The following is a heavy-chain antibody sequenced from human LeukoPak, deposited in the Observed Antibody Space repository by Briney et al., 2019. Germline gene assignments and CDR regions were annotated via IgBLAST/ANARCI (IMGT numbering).Heavy chain of an antibody. CDR3: ARDQSLSGDHFDY. CDR2: ISFDGNNE. Sequence: GGSLSLSCAAPEFTFSSYAMHGFRQPPGRGLDGSAAISFDGNNEYYAASGEGRSTISRDNSKNSLYLQMNSLRDEDTAVYYCARDQSLSGDHFDYWGQGTLVTVSS. V-gene: IGHV3-30-3*01. D-gene: IGHD1-14*01. CDR1: EFTFSSYA. J-gene: IGHJ4*02.